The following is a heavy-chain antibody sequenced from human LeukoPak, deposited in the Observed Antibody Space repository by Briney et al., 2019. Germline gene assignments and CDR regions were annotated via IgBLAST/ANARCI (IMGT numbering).Heavy chain of an antibody. D-gene: IGHD1-26*01. CDR3: TREVETGAGAYLA. CDR2: ISPDGDTT. CDR1: GFTFSSYG. Sequence: PVGSLRLSCAASGFTFSSYGMHWVRHAPGKGLVWVSRISPDGDTTSHADSVKGRFTITRDNARNTLFLQMDSLRGDDTAVYYCTREVETGAGAYLAWGQGALVTVSS. J-gene: IGHJ5*02. V-gene: IGHV3-74*01.